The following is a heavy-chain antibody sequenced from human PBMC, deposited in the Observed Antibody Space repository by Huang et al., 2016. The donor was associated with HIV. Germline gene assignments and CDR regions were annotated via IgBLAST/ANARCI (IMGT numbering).Heavy chain of an antibody. CDR1: GGSFRNFA. Sequence: QVQLVQSGAEVKKPGSSVKVSCKASGGSFRNFAIGWVRQAPGQGLEGMGRSNTPLGTANYARNFQNRVTMTADDATNTAYMYLSSLRSEDTAVYYCATVEYYDASGPQRGYFDNWGQGTVVTVSS. CDR2: SNTPLGTA. V-gene: IGHV1-69*11. D-gene: IGHD3-22*01. J-gene: IGHJ4*02. CDR3: ATVEYYDASGPQRGYFDN.